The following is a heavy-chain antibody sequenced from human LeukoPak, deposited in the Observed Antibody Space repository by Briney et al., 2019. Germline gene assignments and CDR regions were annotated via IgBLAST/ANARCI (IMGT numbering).Heavy chain of an antibody. CDR1: GFSFSDYG. CDR2: IRYNGDNK. CDR3: AKRVVIRSTDFFYYYIHV. J-gene: IGHJ6*03. V-gene: IGHV3-30*02. D-gene: IGHD3-3*01. Sequence: GGSLRLSCEASGFSFSDYGMHWVRQAPGKGLEWVAFIRYNGDNKYYADSVKGRFTVSRDNSQSTLYLQMNSLRVEDTAVYYCAKRVVIRSTDFFYYYIHVWGKGTTVTVSS.